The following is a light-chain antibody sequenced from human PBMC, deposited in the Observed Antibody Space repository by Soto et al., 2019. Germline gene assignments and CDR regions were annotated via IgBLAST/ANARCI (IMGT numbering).Light chain of an antibody. CDR3: QQYLKVPLT. CDR1: QRVLYRLNNRNY. V-gene: IGKV4-1*01. CDR2: WAS. J-gene: IGKJ4*01. Sequence: SPLSCWSSQRVLYRLNNRNYLAWYQQKPGQPPKLLIYWASTRESGVPDRFSGSGSGTDFTLTISSLQAEDVAVYFCQQYLKVPLTFGGGTKVGIK.